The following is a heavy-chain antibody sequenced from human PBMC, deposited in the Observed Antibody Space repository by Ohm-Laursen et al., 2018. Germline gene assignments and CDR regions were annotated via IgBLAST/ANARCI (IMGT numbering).Heavy chain of an antibody. CDR2: VYTSGSA. Sequence: GTLSLTWTVSGDSISSYYWSWIRQPAGKGLEWIGRVYTSGSANSNPSLKSRVTMSVDTSKNQFSLKLSSVTAADTAVYYCARGYLAATEGSHGFDPWGQGTLVTVSS. J-gene: IGHJ5*02. CDR1: GDSISSYY. CDR3: ARGYLAATEGSHGFDP. D-gene: IGHD6-13*01. V-gene: IGHV4-4*07.